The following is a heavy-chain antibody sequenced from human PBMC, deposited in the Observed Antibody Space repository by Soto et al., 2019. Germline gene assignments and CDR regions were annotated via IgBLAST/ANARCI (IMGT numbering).Heavy chain of an antibody. D-gene: IGHD2-15*01. CDR3: ARGRGGCSGGSCRLRYYYMDV. CDR1: GFTVSSNY. CDR2: IYSGGST. J-gene: IGHJ6*03. V-gene: IGHV3-53*01. Sequence: PGGSLRLSCAASGFTVSSNYMSWVRQAPGKGLEWVSVIYSGGSTYYADSVKGRFTISRDNSKNTLYLQMNSLRAEDTAVYYCARGRGGCSGGSCRLRYYYMDVWGKRTTVTVSS.